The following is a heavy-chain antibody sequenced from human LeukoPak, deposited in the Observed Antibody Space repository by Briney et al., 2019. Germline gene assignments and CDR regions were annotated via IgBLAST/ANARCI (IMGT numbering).Heavy chain of an antibody. V-gene: IGHV3-23*01. Sequence: GGSLRLSCAASGFTLGSSAMSWVRQAPGKGLKWVSSISSSGDTTNYADSVKGRFTISRDTYKNTLYLQMTSLRAEDTALYYCAKGLYSAYSDWGQGTLVAVSS. CDR3: AKGLYSAYSD. CDR1: GFTLGSSA. CDR2: ISSSGDTT. D-gene: IGHD3-22*01. J-gene: IGHJ4*02.